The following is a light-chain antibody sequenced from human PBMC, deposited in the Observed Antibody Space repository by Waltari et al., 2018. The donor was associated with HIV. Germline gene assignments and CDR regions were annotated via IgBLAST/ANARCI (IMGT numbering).Light chain of an antibody. CDR2: EVT. Sequence: SALTQPPSASGSPGQSVTISCTGTTSTVGRYNYVSWYQQHPGKAPKLMIYEVTKRPSGVPDRFSGSKSGNTASLTVSGLQAEDEADYYCSSYAGSNNFVFGTGTKVTVL. CDR1: TSTVGRYNY. J-gene: IGLJ1*01. CDR3: SSYAGSNNFV. V-gene: IGLV2-8*01.